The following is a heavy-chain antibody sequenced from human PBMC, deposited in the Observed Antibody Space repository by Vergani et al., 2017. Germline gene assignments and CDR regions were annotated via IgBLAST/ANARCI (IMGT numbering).Heavy chain of an antibody. J-gene: IGHJ5*02. Sequence: QMQLVQSGAEVKKTGSSVKVSCKASGYTFNYRYLHWVRQAPGQALEWMGWITPFNGNTNYAQKFQDRVTITRDRAMSTAYMELSSLRSEDTAMYYCALAESSTSCINSVCITPETGSWFDPWGQGTLVTVSS. D-gene: IGHD2-2*01. CDR3: ALAESSTSCINSVCITPETGSWFDP. CDR2: ITPFNGNT. CDR1: GYTFNYRY. V-gene: IGHV1-45*02.